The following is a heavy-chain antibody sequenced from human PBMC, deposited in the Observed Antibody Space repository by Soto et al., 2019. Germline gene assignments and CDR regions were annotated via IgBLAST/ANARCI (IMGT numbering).Heavy chain of an antibody. J-gene: IGHJ6*03. Sequence: PSQTLSLTCAISGDSVSSNSAAWNSIRQSPSRGLEWLGRTYYRSKWYNDYAVSVKSRITINPDTSKNQFSLQLNSVTPEDTAVYYCAREGVAAAGTEHYYYYYMDVWGKGTTVTVSS. CDR1: GDSVSSNSAA. D-gene: IGHD6-13*01. CDR2: TYYRSKWYN. V-gene: IGHV6-1*01. CDR3: AREGVAAAGTEHYYYYYMDV.